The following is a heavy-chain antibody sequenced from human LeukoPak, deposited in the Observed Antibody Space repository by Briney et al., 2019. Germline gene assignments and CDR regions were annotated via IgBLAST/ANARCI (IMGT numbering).Heavy chain of an antibody. CDR3: ARRGVSVAGTGENGMDV. CDR1: GYSFTSYW. Sequence: SGESLKISCKGSGYSFTSYWIGWVRQMPGKGLEWVGIIYPGDSDTRYSPSFQGQVTISADKYSSTAYLQWSSLKASDTAMYYCARRGVSVAGTGENGMDVWGQGTTVTVSS. D-gene: IGHD6-19*01. CDR2: IYPGDSDT. J-gene: IGHJ6*02. V-gene: IGHV5-51*01.